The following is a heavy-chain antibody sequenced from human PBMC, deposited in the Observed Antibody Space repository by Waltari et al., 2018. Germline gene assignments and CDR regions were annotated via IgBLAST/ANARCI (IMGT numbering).Heavy chain of an antibody. V-gene: IGHV4-34*01. CDR3: ASGSTGLGYYYDGMDV. Sequence: QVQLQQWGAGLLKPSETLSLTCAVYGGSFSGSYWSWIRQPPGKGLEWIGELNHSGSTNYNPSLKSRVTISLHTSKNQFSLKLSSVTAADTAVYYCASGSTGLGYYYDGMDVWGQGTTVTVSS. D-gene: IGHD1-1*01. CDR1: GGSFSGSY. CDR2: LNHSGST. J-gene: IGHJ6*02.